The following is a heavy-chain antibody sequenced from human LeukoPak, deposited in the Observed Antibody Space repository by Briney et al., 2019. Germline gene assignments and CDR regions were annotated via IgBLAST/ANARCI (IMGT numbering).Heavy chain of an antibody. CDR2: MNPNSGNT. Sequence: ASVKVSCKASGYTFTSYDINWVRQATGQGLEWMGWMNPNSGNTGYAQKFQGRVTMTRNTSISTAYMELSSLRSEDTAVYYCATASGSGSYYINWFDPWGQGTLVTVSS. CDR3: ATASGSGSYYINWFDP. CDR1: GYTFTSYD. J-gene: IGHJ5*02. D-gene: IGHD3-10*01. V-gene: IGHV1-8*01.